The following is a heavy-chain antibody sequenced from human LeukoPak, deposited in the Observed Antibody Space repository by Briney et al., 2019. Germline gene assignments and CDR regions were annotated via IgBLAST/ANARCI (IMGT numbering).Heavy chain of an antibody. CDR1: GFTVSSNY. V-gene: IGHV3-53*01. CDR3: ASIQQLVGSEYFQH. D-gene: IGHD6-13*01. CDR2: IYSGGST. Sequence: GGSLRLSCAASGFTVSSNYMSWVSQAPGKGLEWVSVIYSGGSTYYADSVKGRFTISRDNSKNTLYLQMNSLRAEDTAVYYYASIQQLVGSEYFQHWGQATLVTVSS. J-gene: IGHJ1*01.